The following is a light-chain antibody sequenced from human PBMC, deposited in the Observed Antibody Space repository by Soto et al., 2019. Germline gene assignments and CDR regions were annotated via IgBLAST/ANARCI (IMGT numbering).Light chain of an antibody. CDR2: KAS. CDR3: QQYNSYSRT. J-gene: IGKJ5*01. V-gene: IGKV1-5*03. Sequence: DIQMTQSPSTLSASVGDRVTITCRASQSISSWLAWYQQKPGKAPTLLIYKASSLESGVPSRFSGSGSGTEFTLTISSLQPDDFATYYCQQYNSYSRTFGQGTRLEI. CDR1: QSISSW.